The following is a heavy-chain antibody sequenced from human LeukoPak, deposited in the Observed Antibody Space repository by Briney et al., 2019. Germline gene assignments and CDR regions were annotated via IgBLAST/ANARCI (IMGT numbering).Heavy chain of an antibody. CDR2: IKWNGGST. CDR1: VFTYDEYG. V-gene: IGHV3-20*04. CDR3: ARDRDDYVWGSYGY. D-gene: IGHD3-16*01. Sequence: PGGPLRLPCRPSVFTYDEYGMSWVPQAPGKGREGGSGIKWNGGSTGYAHSVKGRFTIYRDNHKNSLSAHINSVRAEDTSLLLCARDRDDYVWGSYGYWSQGCLVTV. J-gene: IGHJ4*02.